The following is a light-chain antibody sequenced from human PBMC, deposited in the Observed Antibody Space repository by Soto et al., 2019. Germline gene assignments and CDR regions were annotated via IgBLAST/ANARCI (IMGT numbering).Light chain of an antibody. CDR3: LQYNAYPHT. CDR1: RTINGW. J-gene: IGKJ2*01. Sequence: DIQMTQSPSTLSASVGDSVTITCRASRTINGWLAWYQQKPGKAPNVLIYKASNLEGGVPSRFXXXXXXXXXXXXXXSLQPDDFAAYYCLQYNAYPHTFGQGTKLEIK. CDR2: KAS. V-gene: IGKV1-5*03.